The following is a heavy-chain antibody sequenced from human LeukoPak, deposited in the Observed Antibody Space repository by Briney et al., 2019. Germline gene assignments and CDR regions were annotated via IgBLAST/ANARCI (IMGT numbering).Heavy chain of an antibody. CDR1: GDSVSSRNCY. D-gene: IGHD3-16*02. CDR2: INHSGST. CDR3: ARAIIGFDP. J-gene: IGHJ5*02. Sequence: SETLSLTCTVSGDSVSSRNCYWAWFRQPPGKGLEWIGEINHSGSTNYNPSLKSRVTISVDTSKNQFSLKLSSVTAADTAVYYCARAIIGFDPWGQGTLVTVSS. V-gene: IGHV4-39*07.